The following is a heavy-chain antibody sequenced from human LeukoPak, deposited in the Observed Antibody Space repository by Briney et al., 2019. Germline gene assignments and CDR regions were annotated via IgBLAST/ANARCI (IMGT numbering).Heavy chain of an antibody. D-gene: IGHD3-10*01. CDR3: AKDGLWFGVRYFDY. V-gene: IGHV3-21*04. CDR1: GFTFSSYS. J-gene: IGHJ4*02. CDR2: ISSSSSYI. Sequence: GGSLTLSCAASGFTFSSYSMNWVRQAPGKGLEGVSSISSSSSYIYYADSVKGRFTISRDNSKNTLHLQMNSLRAEDTAVYYCAKDGLWFGVRYFDYWGQGTLVSVSS.